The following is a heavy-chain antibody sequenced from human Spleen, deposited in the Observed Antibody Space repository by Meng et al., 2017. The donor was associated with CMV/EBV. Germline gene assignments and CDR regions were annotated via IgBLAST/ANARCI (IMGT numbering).Heavy chain of an antibody. Sequence: GESLKISCAPSGFTFSLYSMNWVRQAPGKGLEWVSSISSSGSYMYYADSVKGRVTISRDNSKNTLYLQISTLRPEDTAVYYCATGAKDCTNGVCSASGFDYWGQGTLVTVSS. J-gene: IGHJ4*02. CDR1: GFTFSLYS. V-gene: IGHV3-21*01. D-gene: IGHD2-8*01. CDR3: ATGAKDCTNGVCSASGFDY. CDR2: ISSSGSYM.